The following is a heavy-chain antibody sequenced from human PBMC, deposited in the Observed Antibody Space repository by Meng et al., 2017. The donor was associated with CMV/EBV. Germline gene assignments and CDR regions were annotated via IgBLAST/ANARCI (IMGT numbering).Heavy chain of an antibody. J-gene: IGHJ5*02. D-gene: IGHD2-2*01. CDR3: ARQTVVPAAIGFTGWFDP. CDR1: FSVSSNY. V-gene: IGHV3-53*01. Sequence: FSVSSNYMSWVRQAPGKGLELVSVLYSGGSTYYVDSVKGRFTISRDNSKNTLYLQMNSLRAEDTAVYYCARQTVVPAAIGFTGWFDPWGQGTLVTVSS. CDR2: LYSGGST.